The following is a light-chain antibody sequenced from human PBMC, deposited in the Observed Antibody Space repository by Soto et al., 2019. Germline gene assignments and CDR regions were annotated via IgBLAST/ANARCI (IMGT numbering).Light chain of an antibody. Sequence: DIVMTQSPLSLPVTPGEPASISCRSSQSLLHSNGYNYLDWYLQKPGQSPQLLIYLVSNRASGVPDRFSGSVSGTDFTLKISRVEAEDVGVYYCMQALQSPVTFGQGTKLEIK. CDR1: QSLLHSNGYNY. V-gene: IGKV2-28*01. J-gene: IGKJ2*01. CDR3: MQALQSPVT. CDR2: LVS.